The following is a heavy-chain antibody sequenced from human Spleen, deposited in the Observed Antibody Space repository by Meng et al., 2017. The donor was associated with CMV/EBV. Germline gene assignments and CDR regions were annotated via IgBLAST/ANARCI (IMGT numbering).Heavy chain of an antibody. V-gene: IGHV1-18*01. Sequence: QIQLVQSGPELRRPGASVKVSCKASGYNFDIYGITWVRQAPGQGLEWVGWVSAENGETDYEQKFRGRVAVTADKLTNTAYMEMRSLGSDDSAMYYCARAGAAVTTNFDFWGQGTLVTVSS. CDR2: VSAENGET. D-gene: IGHD4-17*01. CDR1: GYNFDIYG. J-gene: IGHJ4*02. CDR3: ARAGAAVTTNFDF.